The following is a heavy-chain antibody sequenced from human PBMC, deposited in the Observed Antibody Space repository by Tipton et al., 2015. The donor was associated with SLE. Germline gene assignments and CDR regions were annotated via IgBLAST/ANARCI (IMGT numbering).Heavy chain of an antibody. CDR3: ARLIHDYGFWSGSQYWFDP. D-gene: IGHD3-3*01. CDR2: IYYSGTT. Sequence: TLSLTCAVSGGSISSVSDYWSWIRQPAGKGLEWIGYIYYSGTTNYNPSLKSRITISVDTSKNQFSLKLNSVTAADTAVYYCARLIHDYGFWSGSQYWFDPWGPGTLVNVSS. V-gene: IGHV4-61*09. J-gene: IGHJ5*02. CDR1: GGSISSVSDY.